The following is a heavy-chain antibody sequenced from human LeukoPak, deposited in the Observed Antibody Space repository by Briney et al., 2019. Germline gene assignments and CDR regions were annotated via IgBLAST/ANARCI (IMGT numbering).Heavy chain of an antibody. CDR2: INHNGSEK. CDR3: ARDLRSVSRYDVFDI. V-gene: IGHV3-7*03. D-gene: IGHD3-3*01. J-gene: IGHJ3*02. CDR1: GFTFSSYW. Sequence: GGSLRLSCAASGFTFSSYWLSWVRQAPGKGLEWVANINHNGSEKYYVDSVKGRFTISRDNAKNSLFLQMNSLRAEDTAVYYCARDLRSVSRYDVFDIWGLVTMVTVSS.